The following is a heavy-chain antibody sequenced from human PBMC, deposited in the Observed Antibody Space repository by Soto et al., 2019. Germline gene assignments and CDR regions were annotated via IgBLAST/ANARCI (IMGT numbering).Heavy chain of an antibody. CDR3: ARGPSSSSIIGGYYYYYYGMDV. CDR2: INPDNGNT. V-gene: IGHV1-18*01. CDR1: GYTFTRSG. Sequence: GASVKVSCKASGYTFTRSGISWVRQAPGQGLEWLGWINPDNGNTNYAQHLQGRVSLTTDTSTSTAYMDLRSLRSDDTAVYYCARGPSSSSIIGGYYYYYYGMDVWGQGTTVTVSS. J-gene: IGHJ6*02. D-gene: IGHD6-6*01.